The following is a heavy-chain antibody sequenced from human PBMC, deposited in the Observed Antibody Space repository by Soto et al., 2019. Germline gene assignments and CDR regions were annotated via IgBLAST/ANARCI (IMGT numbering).Heavy chain of an antibody. V-gene: IGHV1-69*13. CDR1: GGTFSSYA. Sequence: ASVKVSCKASGGTFSSYAISWVRQAPGQGLEWMGGIIPIFGTANYAQKFQGRVTITADESTSTAYMELSSLRSEDTAVYYCARETGYSSSWFVWGQGTLVTVSS. J-gene: IGHJ4*02. D-gene: IGHD6-13*01. CDR3: ARETGYSSSWFV. CDR2: IIPIFGTA.